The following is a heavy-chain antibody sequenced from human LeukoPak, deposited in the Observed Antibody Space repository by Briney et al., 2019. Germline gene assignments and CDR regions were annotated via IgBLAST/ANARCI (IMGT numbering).Heavy chain of an antibody. Sequence: GASVKVSCKASGYTFTSYGISWVRQAPGQGLEWMGWISAYNGNTNYAQKLQGRVTMTTDTSTSTAYMELRSLRSDDTAVYYCARDLVRAGQPTYYGSGSYFYYWGQGTLVTVSS. CDR1: GYTFTSYG. D-gene: IGHD3-10*01. CDR2: ISAYNGNT. J-gene: IGHJ4*02. CDR3: ARDLVRAGQPTYYGSGSYFYY. V-gene: IGHV1-18*01.